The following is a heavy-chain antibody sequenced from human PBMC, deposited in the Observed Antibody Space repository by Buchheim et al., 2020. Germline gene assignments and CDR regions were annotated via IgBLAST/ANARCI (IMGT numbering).Heavy chain of an antibody. CDR2: ISYDGSNK. J-gene: IGHJ4*02. CDR3: AKPPRKWELSGPFDY. Sequence: QVQLVESGGGVVQPGRSLRLSCAGSGFTFSTYGMHWVRQAPGKGLEWVAVISYDGSNKYYADSVKGRFTISRDNSKNTLYLQMNSLRVEDTAVYYCAKPPRKWELSGPFDYWGQGTL. V-gene: IGHV3-30*18. D-gene: IGHD1-26*01. CDR1: GFTFSTYG.